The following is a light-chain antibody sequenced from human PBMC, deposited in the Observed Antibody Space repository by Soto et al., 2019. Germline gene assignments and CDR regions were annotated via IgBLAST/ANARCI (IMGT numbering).Light chain of an antibody. CDR1: QSVSVY. J-gene: IGKJ2*01. CDR3: QQRSNWSPPYT. Sequence: EVVLTQSPATLSLSPGERATLSCRASQSVSVYLAWYQQKPGQAPRLLIYDAINRATGIPARFTGSGSGTGFSLTISSLELEDFAVYYCQQRSNWSPPYTFGQGTKLEI. V-gene: IGKV3-11*01. CDR2: DAI.